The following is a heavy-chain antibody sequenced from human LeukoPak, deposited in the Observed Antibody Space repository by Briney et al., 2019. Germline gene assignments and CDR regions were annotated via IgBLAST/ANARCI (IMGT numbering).Heavy chain of an antibody. Sequence: GGSLRLSCAASGFTFSSYSMNWVRQAPGKGLEWVSSISSSSSYIYYADSVKGRFTISRDNAKNSLYLQMNSLRAEDTAVYYCASGYCGGDCYDAFDIWGQGTMVTVSS. CDR3: ASGYCGGDCYDAFDI. J-gene: IGHJ3*02. V-gene: IGHV3-21*01. CDR2: ISSSSSYI. D-gene: IGHD2-21*02. CDR1: GFTFSSYS.